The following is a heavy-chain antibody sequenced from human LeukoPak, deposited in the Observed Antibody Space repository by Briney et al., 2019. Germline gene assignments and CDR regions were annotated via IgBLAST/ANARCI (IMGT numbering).Heavy chain of an antibody. Sequence: PGGSLRLSCAASGFTFSGSAIHWVRQAPGKGLEWVAVISFDGSNKYYADSVKGRFTISRDNSKNSLYLQMNSLRAGDTAVYYCAKDPYRGYSYGSYFDYWGQGTLVTVSS. V-gene: IGHV3-30*04. CDR3: AKDPYRGYSYGSYFDY. CDR2: ISFDGSNK. J-gene: IGHJ4*02. CDR1: GFTFSGSA. D-gene: IGHD5-18*01.